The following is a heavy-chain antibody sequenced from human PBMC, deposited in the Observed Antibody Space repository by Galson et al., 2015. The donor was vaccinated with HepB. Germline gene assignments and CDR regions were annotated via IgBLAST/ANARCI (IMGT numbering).Heavy chain of an antibody. CDR3: AREGCGGSCDTYYYYYGMDV. J-gene: IGHJ6*02. V-gene: IGHV3-53*01. Sequence: SLRLSCAASGFTVSSNYLSWVRQAPGKGLEWVSVIYSGGSTYYADSVKGRFTISRDNSKNTLYLQMNSLRAEDTAVYYCAREGCGGSCDTYYYYYGMDVWGQGTTVTVPS. D-gene: IGHD2-15*01. CDR2: IYSGGST. CDR1: GFTVSSNY.